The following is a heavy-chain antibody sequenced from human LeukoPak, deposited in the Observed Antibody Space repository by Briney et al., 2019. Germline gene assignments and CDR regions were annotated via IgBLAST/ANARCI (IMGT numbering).Heavy chain of an antibody. CDR3: AREGYDSSGDYGMDV. V-gene: IGHV3-66*01. CDR2: IYSGGST. CDR1: GFTFNTYA. J-gene: IGHJ6*02. Sequence: GGSLRLSCAASGFTFNTYAMHWVRQAPGKGLEWVSVIYSGGSTYYTDSVKGRFTISRDNSKNTLYLQMNSLRAEDTAVYYCAREGYDSSGDYGMDVWGQGTTVTVSS. D-gene: IGHD3-22*01.